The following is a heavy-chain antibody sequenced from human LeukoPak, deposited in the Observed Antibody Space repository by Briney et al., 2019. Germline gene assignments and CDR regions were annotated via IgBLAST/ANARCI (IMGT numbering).Heavy chain of an antibody. CDR1: GGSISTYY. J-gene: IGHJ4*02. CDR2: VYYSGST. Sequence: SETLSLTCTVSGGSISTYYWSWIRQPPGKGLEWIGYVYYSGSTNCNPSLKSRVTISVDTSKNQFSLKLSSVTAADTAVYYFARLPRYCSTTTCYLNYFDFWGQGTLVTVSS. V-gene: IGHV4-59*01. CDR3: ARLPRYCSTTTCYLNYFDF. D-gene: IGHD2-2*01.